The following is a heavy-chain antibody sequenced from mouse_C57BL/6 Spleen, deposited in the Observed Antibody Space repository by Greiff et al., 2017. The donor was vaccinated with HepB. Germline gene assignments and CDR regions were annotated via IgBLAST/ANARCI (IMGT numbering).Heavy chain of an antibody. CDR3: ARGVYDGYYFSF. Sequence: SGYSFTGYYMYWVKQSPEKSLEWIGEINPSTGGTTYNQKFKAKATLTVDKSSSTAYMQLKSLTSEDSAVYYCARGVYDGYYFSFWGKGTSVTVSS. D-gene: IGHD2-3*01. J-gene: IGHJ4*01. CDR2: INPSTGGT. CDR1: GYSFTGYY. V-gene: IGHV1-42*01.